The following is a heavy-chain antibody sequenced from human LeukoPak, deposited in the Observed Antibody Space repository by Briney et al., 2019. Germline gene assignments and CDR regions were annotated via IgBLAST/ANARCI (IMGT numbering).Heavy chain of an antibody. Sequence: SETLSLTCTVSGYSISSGYYWGWIRQPPGKGLEWIGSIYHSGSTYYNPSLKSRVTISVDTSKNQFSLKLSSVTAADTAVYYCARVIRQQLGIDYWGQGTLVTVSS. CDR3: ARVIRQQLGIDY. D-gene: IGHD6-13*01. CDR2: IYHSGST. V-gene: IGHV4-38-2*02. J-gene: IGHJ4*02. CDR1: GYSISSGYY.